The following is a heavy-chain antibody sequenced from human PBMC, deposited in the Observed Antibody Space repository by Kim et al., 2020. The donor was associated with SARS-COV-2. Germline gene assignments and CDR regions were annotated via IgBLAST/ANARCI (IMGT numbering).Heavy chain of an antibody. CDR1: GGSISSSSYY. V-gene: IGHV4-39*01. D-gene: IGHD4-17*01. J-gene: IGHJ4*02. CDR3: ARHLIYYGDHGYFDY. Sequence: SETLSLTCTVSGGSISSSSYYWGWIRQPPGKGLEWIGSIYYSGSTYYNPSLKSRVTISVDTSKNQFSLKLSSVTAADTAVYYCARHLIYYGDHGYFDYWGQGTLVTVSS. CDR2: IYYSGST.